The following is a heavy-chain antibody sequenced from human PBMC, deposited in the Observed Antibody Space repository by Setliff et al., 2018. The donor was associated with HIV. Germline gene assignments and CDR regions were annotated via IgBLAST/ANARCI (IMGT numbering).Heavy chain of an antibody. CDR1: GDSISTDY. J-gene: IGHJ4*02. Sequence: SETLSLTCTVSGDSISTDYWTWIRQPPGKGLEWIGYIYNSASTSYNPSLTSRVTMSTDTSKNQFSLKLSSVTAADTAVYYCARHSPSDYWGQGTLVTVSS. CDR2: IYNSAST. CDR3: ARHSPSDY. V-gene: IGHV4-59*08.